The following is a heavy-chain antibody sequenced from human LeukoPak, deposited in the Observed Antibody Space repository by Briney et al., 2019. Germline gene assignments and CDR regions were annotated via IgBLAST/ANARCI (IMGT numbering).Heavy chain of an antibody. J-gene: IGHJ3*02. Sequence: ASVNLSCKASGYTFTGYYMHWVRQAPGQGLEWIGWIKPNIGGTNYAQKFQGKVTMTRDTSISTAYMELSRLRSDDTAVYYCAKEANRDPAEGYYSPRFDAFDIWGQGTMVTVSS. CDR1: GYTFTGYY. CDR2: IKPNIGGT. D-gene: IGHD3-22*01. V-gene: IGHV1-2*02. CDR3: AKEANRDPAEGYYSPRFDAFDI.